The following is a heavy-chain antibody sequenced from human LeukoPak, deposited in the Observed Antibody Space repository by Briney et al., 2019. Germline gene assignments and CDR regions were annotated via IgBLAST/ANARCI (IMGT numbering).Heavy chain of an antibody. Sequence: GSLRLSCAASGFTFSSYGMHWVRQAPGKGLEWVAVISYDGSNKYYADSVKGRFTTSRDNAKNSLYLQMNSLRAEDTAVYYCAELGITMIGGVWGKGTTVTISS. CDR2: ISYDGSNK. CDR1: GFTFSSYG. CDR3: AELGITMIGGV. D-gene: IGHD3-10*02. J-gene: IGHJ6*04. V-gene: IGHV3-30*18.